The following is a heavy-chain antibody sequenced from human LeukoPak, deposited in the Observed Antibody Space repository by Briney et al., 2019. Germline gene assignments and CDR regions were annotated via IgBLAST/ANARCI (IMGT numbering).Heavy chain of an antibody. D-gene: IGHD3-22*01. CDR3: AIMHGYYDGSGYWVQ. J-gene: IGHJ1*01. V-gene: IGHV3-23*01. CDR1: GFTVSSNY. Sequence: PGGSLRLSCAASGFTVSSNYMSWVRQAPGKGLEWVSVITPNADRASYADSVEGRFTISRDNPRNTLHMQMNSLRDEDTAVYYCAIMHGYYDGSGYWVQWGQGTLVTVSS. CDR2: ITPNADRA.